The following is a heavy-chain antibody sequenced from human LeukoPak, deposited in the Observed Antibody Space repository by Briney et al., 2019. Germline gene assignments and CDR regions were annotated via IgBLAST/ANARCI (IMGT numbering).Heavy chain of an antibody. CDR2: ISGSGGST. CDR1: GFTFSSYA. D-gene: IGHD3-22*01. CDR3: AKGRIPYYYDSSPYFDY. V-gene: IGHV3-23*01. J-gene: IGHJ4*02. Sequence: GGSLRLSCAASGFTFSSYAMSWVRQAPGQGLEWVSAISGSGGSTYYADSVKGRFTISRDNSKNTLYLPMNSPRAEDTAVYYCAKGRIPYYYDSSPYFDYWGPGTLVTVSS.